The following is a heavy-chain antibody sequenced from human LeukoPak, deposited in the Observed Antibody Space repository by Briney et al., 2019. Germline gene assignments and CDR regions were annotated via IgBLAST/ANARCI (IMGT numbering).Heavy chain of an antibody. D-gene: IGHD6-13*01. CDR2: VYYSGST. V-gene: IGHV4-59*01. CDR1: GGSISSYY. J-gene: IGHJ3*02. Sequence: PSETLSLTCTVSGGSISSYYWTWIRQPPGKGLEWIGYVYYSGSTNYNPSLKSRVTISVDTSKNQFSLKLSSVTAADTAVYYCARELSSSWPDAFDIWGQGTMITVSS. CDR3: ARELSSSWPDAFDI.